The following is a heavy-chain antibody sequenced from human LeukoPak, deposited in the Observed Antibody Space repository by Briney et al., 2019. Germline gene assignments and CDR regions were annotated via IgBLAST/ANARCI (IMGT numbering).Heavy chain of an antibody. CDR3: ARENYYDSSGNDAFDV. CDR2: IKQDGSEK. D-gene: IGHD3-22*01. CDR1: GFTFSTYW. Sequence: GGSLRLSCTVSGFTFSTYWVTWVRQAPGKGLEWVANIKQDGSEKYYVDSVKGRFTITRDNAKKALYLEMNSLRVEDTALYYCARENYYDSSGNDAFDVWGQGTMVTVSS. V-gene: IGHV3-7*04. J-gene: IGHJ3*01.